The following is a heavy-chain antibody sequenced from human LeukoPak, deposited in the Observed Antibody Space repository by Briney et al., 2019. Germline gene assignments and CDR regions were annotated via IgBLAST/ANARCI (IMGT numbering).Heavy chain of an antibody. Sequence: SETLSLTCTVSGGSISGSTYYWSWIRQPPGKGLEWIGEINHSGSTNYNPSLKSRVTISVDTSKNQFSLNLSSVTAADTAVYYCVRMGGYYGSGSYPFIDYWGQGTLVTVSS. CDR3: VRMGGYYGSGSYPFIDY. V-gene: IGHV4-39*07. D-gene: IGHD3-10*01. CDR1: GGSISGSTYY. J-gene: IGHJ4*02. CDR2: INHSGST.